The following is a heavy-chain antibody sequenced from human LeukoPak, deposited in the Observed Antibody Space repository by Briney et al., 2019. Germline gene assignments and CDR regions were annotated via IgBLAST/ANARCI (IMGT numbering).Heavy chain of an antibody. Sequence: GASVKVSCKASGYTFTSYGISWVRQAPGQGLEWMGGIIPIFGTANYAQKFQGRVTITADESTSTAYMELSSLRSEDTAVYYCARVWFGEFNNWFDPWGQGTLVTVSS. CDR2: IIPIFGTA. D-gene: IGHD3-10*01. CDR1: GYTFTSYG. CDR3: ARVWFGEFNNWFDP. J-gene: IGHJ5*02. V-gene: IGHV1-69*13.